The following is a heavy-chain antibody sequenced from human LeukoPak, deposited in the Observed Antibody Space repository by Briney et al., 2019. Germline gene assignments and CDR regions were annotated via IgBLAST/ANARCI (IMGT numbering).Heavy chain of an antibody. CDR1: GFTFSSYA. V-gene: IGHV3-64*01. D-gene: IGHD1-26*01. Sequence: GGSLRLSCAASGFTFSSYAMHWVRQAPRKGLEYVSAISSNGDNTYYANSVKGRFTISRDNSKNTLYLQMASLRGEDTAVYYCARAPREGFSGSYHDYWGQGALVTVSS. CDR2: ISSNGDNT. CDR3: ARAPREGFSGSYHDY. J-gene: IGHJ4*02.